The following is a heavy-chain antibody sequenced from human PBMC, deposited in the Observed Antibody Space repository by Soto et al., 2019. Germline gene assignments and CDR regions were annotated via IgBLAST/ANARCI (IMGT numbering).Heavy chain of an antibody. V-gene: IGHV1-8*01. Sequence: QVQLVQSGSEVRNPGASVKVSCKSSGYTFTDYDINWVRQATGQGLEWMGWMNPRNGNTGYAQKFQGRVPMPRAASICTAYVELGSLTYEDTAVDYCAVKGAHHAYPLDSWGQGTLVTVSS. D-gene: IGHD3-16*01. CDR2: MNPRNGNT. CDR1: GYTFTDYD. CDR3: AVKGAHHAYPLDS. J-gene: IGHJ5*01.